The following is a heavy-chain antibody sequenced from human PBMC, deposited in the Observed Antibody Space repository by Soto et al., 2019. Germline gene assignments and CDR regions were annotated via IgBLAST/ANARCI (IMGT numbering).Heavy chain of an antibody. CDR2: IVPIFGTT. D-gene: IGHD3-10*01. Sequence: QVQLLQSGAGVKKSGSSVKVSCKVSGGIFSRYAISWVRQAPGQGLEWLGGIVPIFGTTNYAQKFQGRVTITADESTSTAYMDLTSLGSEDTAVYYCARPDEGSYYSNHHYYYALDVWGQGTTVTVSS. J-gene: IGHJ6*02. V-gene: IGHV1-69*01. CDR3: ARPDEGSYYSNHHYYYALDV. CDR1: GGIFSRYA.